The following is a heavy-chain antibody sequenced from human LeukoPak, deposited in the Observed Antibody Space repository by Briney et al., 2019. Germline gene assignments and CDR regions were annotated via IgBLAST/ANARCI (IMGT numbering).Heavy chain of an antibody. CDR3: ARDGLRFLEWSSDYYYYIDV. CDR1: GGSISSGGYY. V-gene: IGHV4-30-2*01. CDR2: IYHSGST. D-gene: IGHD3-3*01. Sequence: SQTLSLTCTVSGGSISSGGYYWSWIRQPPGKGLEWIGYIYHSGSTYYNPSLKSRVTISVDRSKNQFSLKLSSVTAADTSVYYCARDGLRFLEWSSDYYYYIDVWGQGTTVTVSS. J-gene: IGHJ6*03.